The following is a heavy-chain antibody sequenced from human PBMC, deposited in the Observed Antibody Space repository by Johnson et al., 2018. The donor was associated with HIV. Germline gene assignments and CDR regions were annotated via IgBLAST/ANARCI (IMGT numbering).Heavy chain of an antibody. CDR2: IRYDGSNK. J-gene: IGHJ3*02. CDR3: AKDLDLFQRALYI. D-gene: IGHD3-3*01. V-gene: IGHV3-30*02. CDR1: GFTFSGSA. Sequence: QMQLVESGGGLVQPGGSLKLSCAASGFTFSGSAMHWVRQASGKGLEWVAFIRYDGSNKYYADSVKGRFTISRDNRKNTLYMQMNSLRAEDTAVYYCAKDLDLFQRALYIWGQGTMVTVSS.